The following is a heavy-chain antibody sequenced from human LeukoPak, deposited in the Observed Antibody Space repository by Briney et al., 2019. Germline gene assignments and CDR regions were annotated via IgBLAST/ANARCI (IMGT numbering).Heavy chain of an antibody. Sequence: GGSLRLSCAASGFTFSSYWMSWVRQAPGKGLEWVANIKQDGSEKYYVDSVKGRFTISRDNAKNSLYLQMNSLRAEDTAVYYCASGYCSSTSCRRRYYYYYGMDVWGQGTTVTVSS. CDR2: IKQDGSEK. D-gene: IGHD2-2*01. CDR1: GFTFSSYW. J-gene: IGHJ6*02. CDR3: ASGYCSSTSCRRRYYYYYGMDV. V-gene: IGHV3-7*01.